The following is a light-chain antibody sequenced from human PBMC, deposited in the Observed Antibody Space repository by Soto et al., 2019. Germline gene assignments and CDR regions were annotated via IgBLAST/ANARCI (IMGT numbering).Light chain of an antibody. Sequence: DIQKTQSPSTLSASVGDRVTITCRASQSISSWLAWYQQKPGKAPKLLIYDASSLESGVPSRFSGSGSGTEFTLTISSLQPDDFATYYCQQYNSYAALTFGGGTKVEIK. J-gene: IGKJ4*01. CDR3: QQYNSYAALT. CDR2: DAS. CDR1: QSISSW. V-gene: IGKV1-5*01.